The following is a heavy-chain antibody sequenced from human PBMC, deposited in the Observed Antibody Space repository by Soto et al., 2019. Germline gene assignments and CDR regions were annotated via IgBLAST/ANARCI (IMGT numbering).Heavy chain of an antibody. CDR1: GFTFSSYA. CDR2: ISYDGSNK. CDR3: ARELTGTTSYYYYDMDV. Sequence: GGSLRLSCAASGFTFSSYAMHWVRQAPGKGLEWVAVISYDGSNKYYADSVKGRFTISRDNSKNTLYLQMNSLRAEDTAVYYRARELTGTTSYYYYDMDVWGQETTVTVSS. V-gene: IGHV3-30-3*01. D-gene: IGHD1-20*01. J-gene: IGHJ6*02.